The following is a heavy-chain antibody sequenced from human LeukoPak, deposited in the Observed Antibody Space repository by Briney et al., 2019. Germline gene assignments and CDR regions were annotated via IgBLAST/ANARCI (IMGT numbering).Heavy chain of an antibody. V-gene: IGHV3-23*01. CDR2: ISGSGGST. Sequence: GGSLRLSWAASGFTFSSYAMSWVRQAPGKGLEWVSAISGSGGSTYYADSVKGRFTISRDNSKNTLYLQMNSLRAEDTAVYYCAKDSDSSGFVDGYPDYWGQGTLVTVSS. CDR3: AKDSDSSGFVDGYPDY. CDR1: GFTFSSYA. D-gene: IGHD3-22*01. J-gene: IGHJ4*02.